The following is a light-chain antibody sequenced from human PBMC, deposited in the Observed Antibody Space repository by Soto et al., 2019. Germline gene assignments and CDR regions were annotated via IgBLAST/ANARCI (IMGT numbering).Light chain of an antibody. CDR2: AAS. Sequence: DVQMTQTPCFLSASVGDRVTITCRASQGVERWVAWYQQKPGKAPRVLIYAASSLRSGVRSRVRGSGSGTEFSLTISRVPPEDLATYYSNPSQGFPPNVGAGTKM. J-gene: IGKJ4*01. CDR3: NPSQGFPPN. CDR1: QGVERW. V-gene: IGKV1-12*01.